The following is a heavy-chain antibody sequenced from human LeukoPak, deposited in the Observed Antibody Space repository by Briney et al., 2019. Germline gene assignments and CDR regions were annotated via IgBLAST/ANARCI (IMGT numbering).Heavy chain of an antibody. CDR1: GFTFSSN. D-gene: IGHD3-9*01. Sequence: PGRSLRLSCVVSGFTFSSNHWVRQAPGKGLEWVAVISYDGSKKYYADSVKGRFTISRDSSKNTLSLQMNSLRAEDTAVYYRAKEYDRVHDAFDIWGQGTMVTVSS. CDR2: ISYDGSKK. CDR3: AKEYDRVHDAFDI. V-gene: IGHV3-30*18. J-gene: IGHJ3*02.